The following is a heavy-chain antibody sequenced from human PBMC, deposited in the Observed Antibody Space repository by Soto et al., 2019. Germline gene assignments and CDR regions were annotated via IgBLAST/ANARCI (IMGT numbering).Heavy chain of an antibody. J-gene: IGHJ4*02. CDR3: AKLWLYYSGSTDY. Sequence: GGSLRLSCAASGFTFSSYAMSWVRQAPGKGLEWVSAISGSGGSTYYADSVKGRFTISRDNSKNTLYLQMNSLRAEDTAVYYWAKLWLYYSGSTDYWGQGTLVTVSS. CDR2: ISGSGGST. V-gene: IGHV3-23*01. D-gene: IGHD5-12*01. CDR1: GFTFSSYA.